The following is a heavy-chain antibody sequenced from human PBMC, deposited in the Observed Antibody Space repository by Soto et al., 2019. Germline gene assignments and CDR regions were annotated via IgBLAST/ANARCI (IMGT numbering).Heavy chain of an antibody. CDR3: ATYGGYDPEDINYYMDV. J-gene: IGHJ6*03. V-gene: IGHV3-7*01. D-gene: IGHD5-12*01. Sequence: GGSLRLSCAASGFTFSSYWMSWVRQAPGKGLEWVANIKQDGSEKYYVDSVKGRFTISRDNAKNSLYLQMNSLRAEDTAVYYCATYGGYDPEDINYYMDVWGKGTTVTVSS. CDR1: GFTFSSYW. CDR2: IKQDGSEK.